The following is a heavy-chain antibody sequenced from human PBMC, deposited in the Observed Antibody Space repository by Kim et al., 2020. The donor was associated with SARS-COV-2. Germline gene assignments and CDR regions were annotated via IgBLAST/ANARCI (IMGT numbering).Heavy chain of an antibody. Sequence: GGSLRLSCTGSGFTFGDYAMTWVRQAPGKGLEWVGFIRSKAFGETTEYAVSVKGRFIISRDDSKSTAYLQMNSLKTEDTGVYYCARDSSGYYDFDHWYFGLWGRGIQVTVSS. J-gene: IGHJ2*01. CDR1: GFTFGDYA. CDR3: ARDSSGYYDFDHWYFGL. CDR2: IRSKAFGETT. D-gene: IGHD3-22*01. V-gene: IGHV3-49*04.